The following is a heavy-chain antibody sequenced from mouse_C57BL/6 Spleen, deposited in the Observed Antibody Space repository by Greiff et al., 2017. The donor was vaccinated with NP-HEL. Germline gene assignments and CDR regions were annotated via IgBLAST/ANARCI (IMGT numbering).Heavy chain of an antibody. CDR1: GFTFSDYG. J-gene: IGHJ2*01. Sequence: EVQLVESGGGLVKPGGSLKLSCAASGFTFSDYGMHWVRQAPEKGLEWVAYISSGSSTIYYADTVKGRFTISRDNAKNTLFLQMTSLRSEDTAVYYCARRDWGPLDYWGQGTPLTVSS. CDR2: ISSGSSTI. V-gene: IGHV5-17*01. CDR3: ARRDWGPLDY. D-gene: IGHD4-1*01.